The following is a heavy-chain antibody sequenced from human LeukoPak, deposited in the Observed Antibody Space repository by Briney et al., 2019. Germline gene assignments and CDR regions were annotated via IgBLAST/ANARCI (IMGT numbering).Heavy chain of an antibody. D-gene: IGHD5-24*01. J-gene: IGHJ4*02. V-gene: IGHV1-2*02. Sequence: EASVKVSFKASGYTFTGYYMHWVRQAPGQGLEWMGWINPNSGGTNYAQKFQGRVTMTRDTSISAVYVELSRLRSDDTAVYYCARDGTGVYNLVQYWGQGTLVTVSS. CDR2: INPNSGGT. CDR3: ARDGTGVYNLVQY. CDR1: GYTFTGYY.